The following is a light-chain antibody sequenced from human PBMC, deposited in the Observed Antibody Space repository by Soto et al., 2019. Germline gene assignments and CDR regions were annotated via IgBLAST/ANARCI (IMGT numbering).Light chain of an antibody. J-gene: IGKJ3*01. CDR3: QQYNNWPLFT. CDR2: GAS. V-gene: IGKV3-15*01. Sequence: EIVMTQSPATLSVSPGERATLSCRASKSVSSNLARYQQKPGQAPRLLIYGASTRATGIPARFSGSGSGTEFTLTISSLQSEDFAVYYCQQYNNWPLFTFGPGTKVDIK. CDR1: KSVSSN.